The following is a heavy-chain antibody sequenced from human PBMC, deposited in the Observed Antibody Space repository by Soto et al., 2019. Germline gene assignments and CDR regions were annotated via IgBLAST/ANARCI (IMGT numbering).Heavy chain of an antibody. D-gene: IGHD6-6*01. CDR3: ARRARPDFYYMDV. J-gene: IGHJ6*03. CDR2: ISSNGVGT. Sequence: EVQLAESGGGLAQPGGSLRLSCAASGFTLSGNAMDWVRQAPGKGREYVSGISSNGVGTYYANSVQGRFTISRDNSKNTVYLQMGSLRPEDMAVYYCARRARPDFYYMDVWGKGTTVTVSS. CDR1: GFTLSGNA. V-gene: IGHV3-64*01.